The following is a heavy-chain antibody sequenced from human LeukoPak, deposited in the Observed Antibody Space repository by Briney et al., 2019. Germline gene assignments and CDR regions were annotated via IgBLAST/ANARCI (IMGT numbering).Heavy chain of an antibody. Sequence: PGESLKISCKGSGXSFTTYWSGWVRQMPGKGLEWMGIIYPGDSDTTYSPSFQGLVSISADKSISTAYLQWSSLKASDSAIYYCARRGHSGSFLDSFDIWGQGTMVTVSS. V-gene: IGHV5-51*01. CDR2: IYPGDSDT. J-gene: IGHJ3*02. CDR1: GXSFTTYW. CDR3: ARRGHSGSFLDSFDI. D-gene: IGHD5-12*01.